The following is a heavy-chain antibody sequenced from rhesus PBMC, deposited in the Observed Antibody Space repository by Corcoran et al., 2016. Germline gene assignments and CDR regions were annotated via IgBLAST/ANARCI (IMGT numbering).Heavy chain of an antibody. Sequence: EVQLVQSGAEVKRPGESLKISCKTSGYSFTSYWISWVRQMPGKGLEWMGAIDPSDSDTAYSPAFQGQVTISADKSISTAYLQWSSLKASDTATYYCAKGVIEYCTGSGCYGIDYWGQGVLVTVSS. J-gene: IGHJ4*01. V-gene: IGHV5-2*01. CDR1: GYSFTSYW. CDR3: AKGVIEYCTGSGCYGIDY. D-gene: IGHD2-21*01. CDR2: IDPSDSDT.